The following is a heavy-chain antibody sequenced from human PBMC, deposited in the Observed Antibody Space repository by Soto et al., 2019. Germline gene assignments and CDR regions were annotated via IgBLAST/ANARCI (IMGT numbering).Heavy chain of an antibody. CDR2: SYSRRTS. Sequence: SETLSLTCTVSGGSIRAQSYYWTWLCHTAGKGVGCVGTSYSRRTSYFNPALKGRVTISVNTTTNQFSLRPTSVTAADTAVYYCTRRYTWNAYYFDPWGQGTLVTVSS. V-gene: IGHV4-39*01. D-gene: IGHD3-16*02. CDR1: GGSIRAQSYY. J-gene: IGHJ5*02. CDR3: TRRYTWNAYYFDP.